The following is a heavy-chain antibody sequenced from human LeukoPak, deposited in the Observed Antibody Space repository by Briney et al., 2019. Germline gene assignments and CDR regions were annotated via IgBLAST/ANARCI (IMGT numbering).Heavy chain of an antibody. V-gene: IGHV4-39*07. Sequence: SETLSLTCTVSGGSITSSTYYWGWIRQPPGKGLEWIGSIYYSGSTYYNPSLQSRVTISVDTSKNQFSLKLSSVTAADTAVYYCAREVRYSSGWFDFRGQGTLVTVSS. D-gene: IGHD6-19*01. J-gene: IGHJ4*02. CDR3: AREVRYSSGWFDF. CDR1: GGSITSSTYY. CDR2: IYYSGST.